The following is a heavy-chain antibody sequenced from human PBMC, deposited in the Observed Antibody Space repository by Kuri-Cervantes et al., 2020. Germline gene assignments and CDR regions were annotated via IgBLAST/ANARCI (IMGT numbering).Heavy chain of an antibody. CDR2: IKSTTDGGAT. Sequence: GESLKISCAASGFTFTNAWMTWIRQAPGKGLEWVGRIKSTTDGGATDYAAPVRGRFTISRDDSKNTLYLQMNSLKTEDTALFYCATNLGYSGNFCTYWGQGTLVTVSS. D-gene: IGHD1-26*01. V-gene: IGHV3-15*01. CDR3: ATNLGYSGNFCTY. CDR1: GFTFTNAW. J-gene: IGHJ4*02.